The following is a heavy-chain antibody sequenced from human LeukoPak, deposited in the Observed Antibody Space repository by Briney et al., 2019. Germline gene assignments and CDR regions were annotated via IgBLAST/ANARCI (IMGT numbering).Heavy chain of an antibody. CDR3: AKALTRILWFGESSSFDAFDI. V-gene: IGHV3-23*01. J-gene: IGHJ3*02. D-gene: IGHD3-10*01. Sequence: HPGGSLRLSCAASGFTFSSYAMSWVRQAPGKGLEWVSAISGSGGSTYYADSMKGRFTISRDNSKNTLYLQMNSLRAEDTAVYYCAKALTRILWFGESSSFDAFDIWGQGTMVTVSS. CDR2: ISGSGGST. CDR1: GFTFSSYA.